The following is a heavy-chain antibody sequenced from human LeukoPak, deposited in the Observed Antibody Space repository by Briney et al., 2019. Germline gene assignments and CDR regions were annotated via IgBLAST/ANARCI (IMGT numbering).Heavy chain of an antibody. J-gene: IGHJ4*02. D-gene: IGHD6-13*01. Sequence: PGGSLRLSCAASGFTFSSYAMSWVRQAPGKGLEWVSAISGSGGSTYYADSVKGRFTISRDNSKNTLYLQMSSLRAEDTAVYYCAKPARGEQQLGYYFDYWGQGTLVTVSS. CDR2: ISGSGGST. CDR1: GFTFSSYA. V-gene: IGHV3-23*01. CDR3: AKPARGEQQLGYYFDY.